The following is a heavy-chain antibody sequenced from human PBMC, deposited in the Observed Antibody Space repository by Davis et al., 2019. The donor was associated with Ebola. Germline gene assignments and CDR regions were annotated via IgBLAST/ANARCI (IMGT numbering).Heavy chain of an antibody. CDR2: TYYRSKWYN. Sequence: PSETLSLTCAISGDSVSSNSAAWNWIRQSPSRGLEWLGRTYYRSKWYNDYAVSVKSRITINPDTSKNQFSLQLNSVTPEDTAVYYCARVPFNGVAGWNYYYYYGMDVWGQGTTVTVSS. V-gene: IGHV6-1*01. J-gene: IGHJ6*02. D-gene: IGHD6-19*01. CDR1: GDSVSSNSAA. CDR3: ARVPFNGVAGWNYYYYYGMDV.